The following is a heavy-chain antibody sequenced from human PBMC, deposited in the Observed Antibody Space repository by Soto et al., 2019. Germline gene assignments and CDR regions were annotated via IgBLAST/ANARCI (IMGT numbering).Heavy chain of an antibody. CDR1: GNSISTTNW. Sequence: SETLSLTCAVFGNSISTTNWWSWVRQSPGKGLEWIGEIYHSGSSNYNPSLKSRVSMSLDKSKNQFSLKLNSVTAADTAVYYCARVGSRIAAAGTVDYWGQGTLVTVSS. D-gene: IGHD6-13*01. CDR3: ARVGSRIAAAGTVDY. CDR2: IYHSGSS. V-gene: IGHV4-4*02. J-gene: IGHJ4*02.